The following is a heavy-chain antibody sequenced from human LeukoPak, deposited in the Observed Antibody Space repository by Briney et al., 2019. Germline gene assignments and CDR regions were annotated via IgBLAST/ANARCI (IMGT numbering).Heavy chain of an antibody. J-gene: IGHJ4*02. Sequence: GGSLRLSCAASGFTFSSDGMHWVRQAPGKGLEWVAFIRYDGSNKYYADSVKGRFTISRDNSKNTLYLQMNSLRAEDTAVYYCAKDRPYYYDSSGYPYYFDYWGQGTLVTVSS. CDR3: AKDRPYYYDSSGYPYYFDY. D-gene: IGHD3-22*01. V-gene: IGHV3-30*02. CDR2: IRYDGSNK. CDR1: GFTFSSDG.